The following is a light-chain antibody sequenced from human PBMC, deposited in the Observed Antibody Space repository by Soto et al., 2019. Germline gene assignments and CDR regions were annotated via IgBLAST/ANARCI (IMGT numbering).Light chain of an antibody. CDR3: SSYTSSRTVI. V-gene: IGLV2-14*01. CDR2: EVS. J-gene: IGLJ2*01. Sequence: QSALTQPASVSGSPGQSITISCTGTSSDVGGYTFVSWYQHHPDKGPKLLISEVSNRPSGVSNRFSGSKSGNTASLTISGLQTEDAADYYCSSYTSSRTVIFGGGTKLTVL. CDR1: SSDVGGYTF.